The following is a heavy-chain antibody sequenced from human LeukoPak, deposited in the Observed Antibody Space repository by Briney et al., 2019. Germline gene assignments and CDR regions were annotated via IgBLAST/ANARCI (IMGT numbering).Heavy chain of an antibody. CDR2: ISYDGSNK. J-gene: IGHJ6*02. CDR3: ARDGYYYGSDRRIYTDYYYYGMDV. V-gene: IGHV3-30-3*01. Sequence: RRAPXXXXEGXAVISYDGSNKXXPSSVNRRFTISSDNSKNTLYLQMNSLRAEDTAVYYCARDGYYYGSDRRIYTDYYYYGMDVWGQGTTVTVSS. D-gene: IGHD3-10*01.